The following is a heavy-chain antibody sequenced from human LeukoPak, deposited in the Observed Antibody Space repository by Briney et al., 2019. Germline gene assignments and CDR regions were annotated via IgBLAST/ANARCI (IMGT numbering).Heavy chain of an antibody. J-gene: IGHJ4*02. Sequence: PGGSLRLSCAASGFTFSSYSMNWVRQAPGKGLEWVSAISGSGGSTYYADSVKGRFTISRDNSKNTLYLQMNSLRAEDTAVYYCAKYCSSTSCYYGFDYWGQGTLATVSS. CDR2: ISGSGGST. CDR3: AKYCSSTSCYYGFDY. V-gene: IGHV3-23*01. CDR1: GFTFSSYS. D-gene: IGHD2-2*01.